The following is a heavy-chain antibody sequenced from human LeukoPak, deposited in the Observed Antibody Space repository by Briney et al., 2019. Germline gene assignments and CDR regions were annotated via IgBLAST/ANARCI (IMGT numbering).Heavy chain of an antibody. V-gene: IGHV3-11*01. J-gene: IGHJ5*02. D-gene: IGHD4-11*01. CDR2: ISSSGSTI. CDR3: ARDKDYILWFDP. CDR1: GFTFSDYY. Sequence: GGSLRLSCAVSGFTFSDYYMSWIRQAPGKGLEWVSYISSSGSTIYYADSVKGRFTISRDNAKNSLYLQMNSLRAEDTAVYYCARDKDYILWFDPWGQGTLVTVSS.